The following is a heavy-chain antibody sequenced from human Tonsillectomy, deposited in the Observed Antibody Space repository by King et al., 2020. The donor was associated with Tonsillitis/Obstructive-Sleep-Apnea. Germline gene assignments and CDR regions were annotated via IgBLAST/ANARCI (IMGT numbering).Heavy chain of an antibody. J-gene: IGHJ3*02. V-gene: IGHV4-59*01. Sequence: VQLQESGPGLVKPSETLSLTCTVSGGSISSYYWSWIRQPPGKGLEWIGCIYYSGSTNYNPSLKSRVTISVDTSKNQFSLKLSSVTAADTAVYYCARDRRPVVLGVLELLDAFDIWGQGTMVTVSS. CDR1: GGSISSYY. CDR3: ARDRRPVVLGVLELLDAFDI. D-gene: IGHD3-10*01. CDR2: IYYSGST.